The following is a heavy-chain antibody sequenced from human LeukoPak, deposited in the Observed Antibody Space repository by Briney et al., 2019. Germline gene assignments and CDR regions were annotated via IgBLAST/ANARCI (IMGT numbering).Heavy chain of an antibody. CDR3: AREAGSGSYYALGAFDI. Sequence: PGGSLRLSCAASGFTFSSYGMHWVRQAPGKGLEWVAVISYDGSNKYYADSVKGRFTISRDNSKNTLYLQMNSLRAEDTAVYYCAREAGSGSYYALGAFDIWGQGTMVTVSS. D-gene: IGHD3-10*01. V-gene: IGHV3-30*03. CDR2: ISYDGSNK. CDR1: GFTFSSYG. J-gene: IGHJ3*02.